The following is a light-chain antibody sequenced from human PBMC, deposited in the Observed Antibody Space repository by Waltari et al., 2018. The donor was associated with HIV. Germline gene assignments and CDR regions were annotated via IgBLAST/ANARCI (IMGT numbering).Light chain of an antibody. CDR3: QQASSFPHT. CDR2: STS. CDR1: QSIVYL. V-gene: IGKV1-12*01. J-gene: IGKJ4*01. Sequence: DIQMTQSPSYVSASIGDTVTISCRANQSIVYLLSWYQQRPGEATRLLIVSTSRRDNRVPLSFFACGSDTESTLSVTGLESEDFATYYCQQASSFPHTFGGGTKV.